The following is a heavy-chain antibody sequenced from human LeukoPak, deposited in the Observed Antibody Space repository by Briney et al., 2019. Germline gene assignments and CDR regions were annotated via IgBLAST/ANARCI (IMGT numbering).Heavy chain of an antibody. D-gene: IGHD6-13*01. CDR2: INHSGST. V-gene: IGHV4-34*01. J-gene: IGHJ6*03. CDR3: ARVVPPPWDSYYYYYYMDV. CDR1: GGSFSGYY. Sequence: SETLSLTCAVYGGSFSGYYWSWIRQPPGKGLEWIGEINHSGSTNYNPSLKSRVTISVDMSKNQFSLKLSSVTAADTAVYYCARVVPPPWDSYYYYYYMDVWGKGSTVTVSS.